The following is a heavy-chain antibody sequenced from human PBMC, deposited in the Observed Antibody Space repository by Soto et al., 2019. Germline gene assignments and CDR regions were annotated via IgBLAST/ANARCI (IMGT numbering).Heavy chain of an antibody. D-gene: IGHD6-19*01. CDR2: FYSSGSI. CDR3: ARMYSSGSGWFHP. CDR1: GYSITAGGYY. J-gene: IGHJ5*02. Sequence: SETLSLTCFVSGYSITAGGYYWSWICHHPGKGLEWIGSFYSSGSIIYNPSLRSRVSISGDTSSNQFSMSLTSVTAADTARYYCARMYSSGSGWFHPWGQGTLVTVSS. V-gene: IGHV4-31*03.